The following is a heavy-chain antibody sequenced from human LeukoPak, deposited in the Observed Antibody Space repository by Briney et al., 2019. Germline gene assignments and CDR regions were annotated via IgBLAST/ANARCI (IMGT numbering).Heavy chain of an antibody. CDR2: IWSDGGDK. J-gene: IGHJ4*02. CDR1: GFIFSNYV. CDR3: AREAPFGSGSYDY. Sequence: AGGSLRLSCAASGFIFSNYVMHWVRQAPGKGLEWVALIWSDGGDKYYADSVKGRFTISRDNSKNTLYLQMNSLGVEDTAVYHCAREAPFGSGSYDYWGQGTLVTVSS. V-gene: IGHV3-33*01. D-gene: IGHD3-10*01.